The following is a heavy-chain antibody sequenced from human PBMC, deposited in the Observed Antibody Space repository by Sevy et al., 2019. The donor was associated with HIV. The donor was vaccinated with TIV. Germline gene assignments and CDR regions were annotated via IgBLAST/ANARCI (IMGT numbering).Heavy chain of an antibody. V-gene: IGHV3-7*01. Sequence: GGSLRLSCAASGFTFSNYWMNWVRQAPGKGLEWVANIKQDGSGKYYVDSVKVRFTISRDNFKNTLFLQMSSLRVEDTAVYFCATDLFSGWSADSLDIWGQGTMVTVSS. CDR3: ATDLFSGWSADSLDI. CDR2: IKQDGSGK. J-gene: IGHJ3*02. D-gene: IGHD2-21*01. CDR1: GFTFSNYW.